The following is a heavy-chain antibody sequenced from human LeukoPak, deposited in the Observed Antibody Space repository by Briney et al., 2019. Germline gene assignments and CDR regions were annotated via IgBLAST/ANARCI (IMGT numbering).Heavy chain of an antibody. D-gene: IGHD2-2*01. CDR2: ISYDGSNK. Sequence: GGSLRLSCAASGFTFSSYGMHWVRQAPGKGLEWVAVISYDGSNKYYADSVKGRFTISRDNSKNTLYLQMNSLRAEDTAVHYCAKDRTSCLDYWGQGTLVTVSS. CDR3: AKDRTSCLDY. V-gene: IGHV3-30*18. J-gene: IGHJ4*02. CDR1: GFTFSSYG.